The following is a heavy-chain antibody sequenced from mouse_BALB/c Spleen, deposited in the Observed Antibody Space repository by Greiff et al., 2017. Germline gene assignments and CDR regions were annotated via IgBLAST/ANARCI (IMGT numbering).Heavy chain of an antibody. CDR2: ISYSGST. CDR1: GYSITSDYA. D-gene: IGHD1-2*01. CDR3: ARNDAPSLLRLQAMDY. V-gene: IGHV3-2*02. J-gene: IGHJ4*01. Sequence: VQLKESGPGLVKPSQSLSLTCTVTGYSITSDYAWNWIRQFPGNKLEWMGYISYSGSTSYNPSLKSRISITRDTSKNQFFLQLNSVTTEDTATYYCARNDAPSLLRLQAMDYWGQGTSVTVSS.